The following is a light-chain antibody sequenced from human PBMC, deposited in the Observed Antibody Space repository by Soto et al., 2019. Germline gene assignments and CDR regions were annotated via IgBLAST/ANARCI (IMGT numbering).Light chain of an antibody. CDR2: ANN. Sequence: QSVLTQPPSVSGAPGQRVTISCTGSSSNIGAGYDVHWYQQLPGTAPKLLIYANNNRPSGVPGRFSGSKSGTSASLAITGLQPEDEADYYCQSYYSTVSGLQGVFGGGTKLTVL. V-gene: IGLV1-40*01. CDR3: QSYYSTVSGLQGV. CDR1: SSNIGAGYD. J-gene: IGLJ3*02.